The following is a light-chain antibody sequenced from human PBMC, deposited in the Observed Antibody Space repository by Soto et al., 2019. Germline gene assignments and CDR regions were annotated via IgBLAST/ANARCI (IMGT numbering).Light chain of an antibody. V-gene: IGLV2-14*01. CDR1: SSDVGGYNY. CDR2: EVN. J-gene: IGLJ1*01. Sequence: LTQPASVSGSPGQSITISCTGTSSDVGGYNYVSWYQQHPGKAPKLMIYEVNNRPSGVSNRFSGSKSGNTASLAISGLQAEDEADYYCTSYTDSRTYVFGSGTKVTVL. CDR3: TSYTDSRTYV.